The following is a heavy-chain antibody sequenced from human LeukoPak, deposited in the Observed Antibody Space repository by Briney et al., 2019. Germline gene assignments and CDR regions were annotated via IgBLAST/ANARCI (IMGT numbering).Heavy chain of an antibody. J-gene: IGHJ4*02. Sequence: GGSLRLSCAASGFTFSSYWMSWVRQAPGKGLEWVANIKQDGSEKYYVDSVKGRFTISRDNAKNSLYLQMNSLRAEDTAVYYCARGLYCSSTSCRKGIGDYWGQGTLVTVSS. CDR2: IKQDGSEK. CDR3: ARGLYCSSTSCRKGIGDY. CDR1: GFTFSSYW. V-gene: IGHV3-7*01. D-gene: IGHD2-2*01.